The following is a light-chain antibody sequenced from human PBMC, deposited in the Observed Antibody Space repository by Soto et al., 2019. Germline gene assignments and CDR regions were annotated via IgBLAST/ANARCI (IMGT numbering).Light chain of an antibody. CDR1: QNIKNY. Sequence: DLQMTQSPSSLSASVGDRVTITCRASQNIKNYLNWYQQKPGKAPKLLIYAASTLQSGVPSRFSGSGSGTDFTLTISSLQPEDSATYYCQQSYSTPYTFGQGTKLEIK. CDR3: QQSYSTPYT. V-gene: IGKV1-39*01. CDR2: AAS. J-gene: IGKJ2*01.